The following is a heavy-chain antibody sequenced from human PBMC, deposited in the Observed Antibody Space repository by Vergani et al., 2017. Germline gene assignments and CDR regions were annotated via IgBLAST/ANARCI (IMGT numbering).Heavy chain of an antibody. D-gene: IGHD5-12*01. Sequence: QVQLVESGGGVVQPGRSLRLSCAASGFTFSSYGMHWVRQAPGKGLEWVAVIWYDGSNKYYADSVKGRFTISRDNSKNTLYLQMNSLRAKDTAVYYCARVRGGYGPFDYWGQGTLVTVSS. J-gene: IGHJ4*02. CDR2: IWYDGSNK. CDR1: GFTFSSYG. V-gene: IGHV3-33*01. CDR3: ARVRGGYGPFDY.